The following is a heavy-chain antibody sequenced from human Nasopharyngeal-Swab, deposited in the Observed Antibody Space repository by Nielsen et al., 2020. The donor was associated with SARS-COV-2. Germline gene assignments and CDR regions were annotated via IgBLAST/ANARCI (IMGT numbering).Heavy chain of an antibody. CDR3: ARHYRPVVVAAWNFDY. Sequence: SETLSLTCTFSVGSISSSSYYWGWIRQPPGRGLEWIGSIYYSGSTYYTPSLTSRVTISVDTSKNQFSLKLSSVTAADTAVYYFARHYRPVVVAAWNFDYWGQGTLVTVSS. CDR2: IYYSGST. CDR1: VGSISSSSYY. V-gene: IGHV4-39*01. J-gene: IGHJ4*02. D-gene: IGHD2-15*01.